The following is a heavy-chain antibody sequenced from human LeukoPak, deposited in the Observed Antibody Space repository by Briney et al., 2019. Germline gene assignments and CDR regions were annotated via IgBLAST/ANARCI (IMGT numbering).Heavy chain of an antibody. CDR3: ARLPPGSYSFDY. V-gene: IGHV3-66*01. J-gene: IGHJ4*02. CDR2: IYSGGST. D-gene: IGHD3-10*01. CDR1: GFTVSSNH. Sequence: GGSLRLSCAASGFTVSSNHMSWVRQAPGKGLEWVSVIYSGGSTYYADSVKGRFTISRDNSKNTLYLQMNSLRAEDTAVYYCARLPPGSYSFDYWGQGTLVTVSS.